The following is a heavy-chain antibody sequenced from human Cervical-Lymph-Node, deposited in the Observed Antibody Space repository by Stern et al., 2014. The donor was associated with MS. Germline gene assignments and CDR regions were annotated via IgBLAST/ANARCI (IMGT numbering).Heavy chain of an antibody. V-gene: IGHV3-21*01. CDR1: GFTFSSYS. Sequence: EVQLVESGGGLVKPGGSLRLSCAASGFTFSSYSMNWVRQAPGKGLEWVSSISSSSSYIYYADSVKGRFTISRDNAKNSLYLQMNSLRAEDTAVYYCARDPTSIAAYYYFDYWGQGTLVTVSS. CDR3: ARDPTSIAAYYYFDY. J-gene: IGHJ4*02. D-gene: IGHD6-6*01. CDR2: ISSSSSYI.